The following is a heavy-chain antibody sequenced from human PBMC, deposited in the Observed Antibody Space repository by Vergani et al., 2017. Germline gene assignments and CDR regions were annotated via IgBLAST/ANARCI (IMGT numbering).Heavy chain of an antibody. Sequence: QLQLQESGPGLVKPSETLSLTCTVSGGSLSRSSYYWGWIRQPPGKGLEWIGSIYYSGSTYYNPSLKSRGTISVDTFKNQFSLKLSSVTAADTAVYYCARHARGVSTAHWFDPWGQGTLVTVSS. J-gene: IGHJ5*02. CDR2: IYYSGST. V-gene: IGHV4-39*01. CDR1: GGSLSRSSYY. D-gene: IGHD2-2*01. CDR3: ARHARGVSTAHWFDP.